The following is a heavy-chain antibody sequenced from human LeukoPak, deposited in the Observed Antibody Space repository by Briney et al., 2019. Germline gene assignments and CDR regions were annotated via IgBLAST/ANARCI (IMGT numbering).Heavy chain of an antibody. V-gene: IGHV1-69*13. CDR2: IIPIFGTA. CDR3: ARASGDIVVVPAADSTIPDFYYYGMDV. Sequence: SVKVSCTASGGTFSSYAISWVRQAPGQGLEWMGGIIPIFGTANYAQKFQGRVTITADESTSTAYMELSSLRSEDTAVYYCARASGDIVVVPAADSTIPDFYYYGMDVWGQGTTVTVSS. D-gene: IGHD2-2*01. J-gene: IGHJ6*02. CDR1: GGTFSSYA.